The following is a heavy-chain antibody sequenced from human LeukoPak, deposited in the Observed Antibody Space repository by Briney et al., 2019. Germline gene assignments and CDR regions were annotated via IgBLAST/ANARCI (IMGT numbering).Heavy chain of an antibody. V-gene: IGHV5-51*01. CDR2: IYPGDSDT. Sequence: GEYLKISCKGSGYSFTSYWIGWVRQMPGKGLEWMGIIYPGDSDTRYSPSFQGQVTISADKSISTAYLQWSSLKASDTAMYYCARSRRAIYGSGNYDYWGQGTLVTVSS. CDR3: ARSRRAIYGSGNYDY. J-gene: IGHJ4*02. D-gene: IGHD3-10*01. CDR1: GYSFTSYW.